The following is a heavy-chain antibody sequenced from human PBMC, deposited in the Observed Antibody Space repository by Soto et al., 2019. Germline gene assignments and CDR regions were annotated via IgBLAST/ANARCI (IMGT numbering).Heavy chain of an antibody. CDR1: GYTFTSYG. J-gene: IGHJ5*02. D-gene: IGHD3-22*01. CDR2: ISAYNGNT. CDR3: ARVVHYYDSSGYPNWFDP. Sequence: ASVKVSCKASGYTFTSYGISSVRQAPGQGLEWMGWISAYNGNTNYAQKLQGRVTMTTDTSTSTAYMELRSLRSDDTAVYYCARVVHYYDSSGYPNWFDPWGQGTLVTVSS. V-gene: IGHV1-18*01.